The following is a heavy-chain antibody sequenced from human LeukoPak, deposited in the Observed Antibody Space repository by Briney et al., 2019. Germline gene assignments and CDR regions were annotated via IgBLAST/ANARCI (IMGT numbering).Heavy chain of an antibody. CDR2: LYTSGST. D-gene: IGHD3-22*01. CDR1: GGSISSGSYY. Sequence: PSDPLSLTCTVSGGSISSGSYYWSWIRQPAGKGLEWIGRLYTSGSTNYNPSLKSRVTISVDTSKNQFSLKLSSVTAADTAVYYCARDHTYYYDSSGYSSHFDYWGQGTLVTVFS. CDR3: ARDHTYYYDSSGYSSHFDY. J-gene: IGHJ4*02. V-gene: IGHV4-61*02.